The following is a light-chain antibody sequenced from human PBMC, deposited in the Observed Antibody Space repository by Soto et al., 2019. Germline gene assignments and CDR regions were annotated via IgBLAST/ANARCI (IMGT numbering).Light chain of an antibody. CDR3: CSYAGRSSASYV. CDR2: EGS. J-gene: IGLJ1*01. Sequence: QSVLTQPASVSGSPGQSITISCTGTSSDVGAYNYVSWYQQNPGKAPKLMIYEGSKRPSGVSNRFSGSKSGNTASLTISGLQGDDEADYYCCSYAGRSSASYVFGTGTKVTVL. CDR1: SSDVGAYNY. V-gene: IGLV2-23*01.